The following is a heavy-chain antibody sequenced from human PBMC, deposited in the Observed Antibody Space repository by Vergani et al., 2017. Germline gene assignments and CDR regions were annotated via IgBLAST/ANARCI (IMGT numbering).Heavy chain of an antibody. CDR3: ARAPLTTVVRGAYWYFDL. V-gene: IGHV1-69*01. CDR1: GGTFSSYA. Sequence: QVQLVQSGAEVKKPGSSVTVSCKASGGTFSSYAISWVRQAPGQGLEWMGGIIPIFGTANYAQKFQGRVTITADESTSTAYMELSSLRSEDTAVYYCARAPLTTVVRGAYWYFDLWGRGTLVTVSS. J-gene: IGHJ2*01. D-gene: IGHD4-23*01. CDR2: IIPIFGTA.